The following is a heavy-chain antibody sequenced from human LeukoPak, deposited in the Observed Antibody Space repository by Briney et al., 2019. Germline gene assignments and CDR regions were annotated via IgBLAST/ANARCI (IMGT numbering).Heavy chain of an antibody. CDR2: IYPGDSDS. V-gene: IGHV5-51*01. J-gene: IGHJ4*02. CDR1: GYSFTNYW. Sequence: GESLEISWKGSGYSFTNYWIAWARQGPGRGLEWMGTIYPGDSDSRYSPFFQGQVTTSADKSIRTAYRQWSSLMASDTALYFCARHRYCSTTACYDMGGYWGQGTLVTVSS. D-gene: IGHD2-2*01. CDR3: ARHRYCSTTACYDMGGY.